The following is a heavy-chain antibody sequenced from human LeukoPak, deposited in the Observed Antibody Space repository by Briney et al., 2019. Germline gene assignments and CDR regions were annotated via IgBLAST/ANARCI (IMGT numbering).Heavy chain of an antibody. D-gene: IGHD2/OR15-2a*01. V-gene: IGHV3-21*01. J-gene: IGHJ4*02. CDR1: GFTFSSYT. CDR2: ISSSSSYL. CDR3: ARVGGYCNSVSNCYMDY. Sequence: GGSLRLSCAASGFTFSSYTMTWVRQAPGKGLEWVSCISSSSSYLYYRDSVEGRFTISRDNAKNSLYLQMNSLRAEDTAVYYCARVGGYCNSVSNCYMDYWGQGALVTVSS.